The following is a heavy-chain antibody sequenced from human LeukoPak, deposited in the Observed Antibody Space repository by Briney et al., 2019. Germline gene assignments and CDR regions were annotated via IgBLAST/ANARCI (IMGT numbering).Heavy chain of an antibody. CDR1: GFTFSSYW. Sequence: GGSLRLSCAASGFTFSSYWMHWVRQAPGKGLEWVSSISSSSSYIYYADSVKGRFTISRDNAKNSLYLQMNSLRAEDTAVYYCARDVYEGGLGYWGQGTLVTVSS. V-gene: IGHV3-21*01. CDR2: ISSSSSYI. D-gene: IGHD3-16*01. J-gene: IGHJ4*02. CDR3: ARDVYEGGLGY.